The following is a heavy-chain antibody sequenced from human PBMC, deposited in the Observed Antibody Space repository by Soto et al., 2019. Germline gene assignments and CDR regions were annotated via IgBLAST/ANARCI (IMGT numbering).Heavy chain of an antibody. CDR2: MNPNSGNT. CDR3: ASTSVVAATRTAYYYYYGMDV. Sequence: ASVKVSCKASGYTFTSYDINWVRQATGQGLEWMGWMNPNSGNTGYAQKFQGRVTMTRNTSISTAYMELSSLRSEDTAVYYCASTSVVAATRTAYYYYYGMDVWGQGTTVTVSS. CDR1: GYTFTSYD. J-gene: IGHJ6*02. V-gene: IGHV1-8*01. D-gene: IGHD2-15*01.